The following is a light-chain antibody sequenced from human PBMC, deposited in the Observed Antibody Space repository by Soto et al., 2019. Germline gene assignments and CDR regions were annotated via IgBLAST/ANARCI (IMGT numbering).Light chain of an antibody. J-gene: IGKJ5*01. CDR2: AAS. CDR3: QQSYNMPGT. CDR1: RTISRY. Sequence: DIQMTHSLSSLSASVGDRVTITCRASRTISRYLNWYQHKPGRAPKLLIYAASTLQPGVPSRFSGSGSATDFTLTISSLQPEDFGTYYCQQSYNMPGTFGQGTRPEI. V-gene: IGKV1-39*01.